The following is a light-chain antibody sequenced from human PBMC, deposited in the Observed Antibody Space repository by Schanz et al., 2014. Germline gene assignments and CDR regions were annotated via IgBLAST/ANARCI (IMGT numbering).Light chain of an antibody. CDR1: QSVSSSH. Sequence: EIVLTQSPGTLSLSPGERATLSCRASQSVSSSHLAWYQQKPGQAPRLLIYNASKRATGIPDRFSGSGSGTDFSLTISRLEPEDFAVYFCQQFGASPFTFGAGSKVEIK. J-gene: IGKJ4*01. CDR3: QQFGASPFT. V-gene: IGKV3-20*01. CDR2: NAS.